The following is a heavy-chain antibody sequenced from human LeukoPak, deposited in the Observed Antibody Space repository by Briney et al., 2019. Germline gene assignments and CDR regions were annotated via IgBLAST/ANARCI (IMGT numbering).Heavy chain of an antibody. CDR2: MNPNSGNT. V-gene: IGHV1-8*01. J-gene: IGHJ5*02. CDR1: GYTFTSYD. D-gene: IGHD3-16*02. Sequence: ASVKVSCKASGYTFTSYDINWARQAPGQGLEWMGWMNPNSGNTGYAQKFQGRVTMTRNTSINTAYMELSSLRSEDTAVYYCARGVNRRSNNNWFDPWGQGTLVTVSS. CDR3: ARGVNRRSNNNWFDP.